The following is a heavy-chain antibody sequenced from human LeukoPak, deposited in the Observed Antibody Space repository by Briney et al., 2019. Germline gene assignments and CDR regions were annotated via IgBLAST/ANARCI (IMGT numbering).Heavy chain of an antibody. Sequence: GGSLRLSCAASGFTFSGSAIHWVRQSFGKGLEWIGHIDKEKNSYATASAYAVSVEGRFTVSRDDSKNMAFLQMRGLKTEDTALYFCTRDSGTYNWLDPWGQGTLVTVSS. D-gene: IGHD1-26*01. CDR2: IDKEKNSYATAS. CDR3: TRDSGTYNWLDP. J-gene: IGHJ5*02. CDR1: GFTFSGSA. V-gene: IGHV3-73*01.